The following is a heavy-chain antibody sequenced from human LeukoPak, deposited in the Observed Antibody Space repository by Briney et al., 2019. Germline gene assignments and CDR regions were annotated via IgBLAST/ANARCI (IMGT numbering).Heavy chain of an antibody. V-gene: IGHV3-13*04. D-gene: IGHD2-21*02. CDR2: IGTAGDT. CDR1: GFTFSRSD. Sequence: PGGSLRLSCAASGFTFSRSDMHWVRQATGKGLEWVSAIGTAGDTYYPDSVKGRFTISRENARNSLYLQMTSLRAGDTAVYYCARATYCGSDCYKGFDSWGLGTLVSVSS. J-gene: IGHJ5*01. CDR3: ARATYCGSDCYKGFDS.